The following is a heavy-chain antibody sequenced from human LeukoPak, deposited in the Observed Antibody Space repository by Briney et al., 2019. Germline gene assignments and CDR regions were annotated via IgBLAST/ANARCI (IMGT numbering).Heavy chain of an antibody. J-gene: IGHJ4*02. CDR2: INFGGET. Sequence: GGSLRLSCAASGITFSNYDMHWVRHAAGKGLEWVSVINFGGETSYSGSVKGRFTISRDNAKTSVYLQMNSLRVEDTAVYYCAREIRGKGFDYWGQGTLVTVSS. CDR3: AREIRGKGFDY. D-gene: IGHD3-16*01. CDR1: GITFSNYD. V-gene: IGHV3-13*01.